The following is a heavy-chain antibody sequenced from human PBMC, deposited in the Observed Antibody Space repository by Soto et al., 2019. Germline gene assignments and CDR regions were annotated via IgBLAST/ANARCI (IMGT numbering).Heavy chain of an antibody. V-gene: IGHV4-30-2*01. Sequence: QLQLQESGSGLVKPSQTLSLTCAVSGGSISSGGYSWSWIRQPPGKGLEWIGYIYHSGSTYYNPSLKSRVTITGDRSNHQFSLKLSSVTAEDTAVYYCVSVPDRWGQGTLVTVSS. CDR3: VSVPDR. CDR1: GGSISSGGYS. J-gene: IGHJ5*02. CDR2: IYHSGST. D-gene: IGHD2-2*01.